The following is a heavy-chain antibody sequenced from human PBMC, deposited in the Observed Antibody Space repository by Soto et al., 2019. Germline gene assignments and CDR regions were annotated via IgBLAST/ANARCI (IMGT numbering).Heavy chain of an antibody. V-gene: IGHV4-39*01. CDR2: IYYSGST. Sequence: SETLSLTCTVSGGSISSNSYYWGWIRQPPGKGLEWIGSIYYSGSTYYNPSLKSRVTISVDTSKNQFSLKLTSVTAADTAVYYCARQEITMVRAFNWFDPWGQGTLVTVSS. J-gene: IGHJ5*02. CDR1: GGSISSNSYY. CDR3: ARQEITMVRAFNWFDP. D-gene: IGHD3-10*01.